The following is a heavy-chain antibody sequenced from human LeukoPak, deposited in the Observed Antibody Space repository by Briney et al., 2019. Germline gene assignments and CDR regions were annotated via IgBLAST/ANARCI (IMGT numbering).Heavy chain of an antibody. CDR1: GFTFSSYN. CDR2: ITSTGSYT. Sequence: PGGSLRLSCAASGFTFSSYNMNWVRQAPGKGLEWVSSITSTGSYTFYADSVKGRFTISRDNAKNSLYLQMNSLRAEDTAVYYCAELGITMIGGVWGKGTTVTISS. V-gene: IGHV3-21*01. J-gene: IGHJ6*04. D-gene: IGHD3-10*02. CDR3: AELGITMIGGV.